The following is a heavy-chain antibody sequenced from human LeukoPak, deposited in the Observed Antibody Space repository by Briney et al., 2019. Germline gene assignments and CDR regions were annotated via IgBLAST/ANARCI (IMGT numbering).Heavy chain of an antibody. D-gene: IGHD3-3*01. CDR2: IYTGGSN. CDR3: ARHHPITIFGVVIGYFDL. J-gene: IGHJ2*01. Sequence: SVTLSFTGTVCGFSICGYYWMWMRHPPGKERVGIVYIYTGGSNNYNPSLKSRVTISVDTSKNQCSLKLSSVTAADKAVYYCARHHPITIFGVVIGYFDLWGRGTLVTVSS. CDR1: GFSICGYY. V-gene: IGHV4-4*09.